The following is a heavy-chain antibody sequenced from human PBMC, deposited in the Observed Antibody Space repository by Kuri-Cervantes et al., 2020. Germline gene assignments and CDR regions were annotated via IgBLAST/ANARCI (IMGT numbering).Heavy chain of an antibody. Sequence: SETLSLTCAVYGGSFSGYYWSWIRQPPGKGLEWIGEINHSGSTNYNPSLKSRVTISVDTSKNQFSLKLSSVTAADTAVYYCARGKFGVAADGTVWDYWGQGTLVTVSS. D-gene: IGHD6-13*01. J-gene: IGHJ4*02. CDR1: GGSFSGYY. CDR2: INHSGST. V-gene: IGHV4-34*01. CDR3: ARGKFGVAADGTVWDY.